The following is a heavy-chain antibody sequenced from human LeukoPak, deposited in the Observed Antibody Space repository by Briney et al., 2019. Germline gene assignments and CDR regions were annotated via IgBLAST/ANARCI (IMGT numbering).Heavy chain of an antibody. V-gene: IGHV4-59*01. CDR1: GGSISSYY. CDR3: ARQGDYEGGYSADAFDI. Sequence: PSETLSLTCTVSGGSISSYYWSWIRQPPGKGLEWIGYIYYSGSTNYNPSLKSRVTISVDTSKNQFSLKLSSVTAADTAVYYCARQGDYEGGYSADAFDIWGQGTMVTVSS. CDR2: IYYSGST. J-gene: IGHJ3*02. D-gene: IGHD4-17*01.